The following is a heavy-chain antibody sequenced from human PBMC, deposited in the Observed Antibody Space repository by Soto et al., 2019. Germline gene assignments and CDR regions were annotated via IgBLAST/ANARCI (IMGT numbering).Heavy chain of an antibody. Sequence: QLQLQESGPGLVKPSETLSLTCTVSGGSISSSSYYWGWIRQPPGKGLEWIGSIYYSGSTYYNPSLKSRVTISVDTSKNQFSLKLRSVTAADTAVYYCASGGKGFSGYWGQGTLVTVSS. CDR3: ASGGKGFSGY. D-gene: IGHD3-10*01. CDR1: GGSISSSSYY. CDR2: IYYSGST. J-gene: IGHJ4*02. V-gene: IGHV4-39*01.